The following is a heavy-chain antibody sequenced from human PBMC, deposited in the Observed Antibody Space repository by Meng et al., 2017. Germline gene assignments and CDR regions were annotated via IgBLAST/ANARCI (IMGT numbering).Heavy chain of an antibody. J-gene: IGHJ5*02. V-gene: IGHV1-69*06. CDR3: ASLTGWFNP. CDR2: ITPIFGTA. Sequence: GQLVQCGAEVNEPRCPGEVSFKAAGATLSSYAISWVRQAPGQGLEWMGGITPIFGTANYAQKFQGRVTITADKSTSTAYMELSSLRSEDTAVYYCASLTGWFNPWGQGTLVTVSS. D-gene: IGHD3-10*01. CDR1: GATLSSYA.